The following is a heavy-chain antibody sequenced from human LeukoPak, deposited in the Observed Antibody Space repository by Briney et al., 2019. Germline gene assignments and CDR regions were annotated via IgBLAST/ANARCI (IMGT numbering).Heavy chain of an antibody. J-gene: IGHJ4*02. CDR1: GYTFTGYY. D-gene: IGHD5-12*01. CDR3: ARISHVDIVATSNTNFDY. CDR2: INPNSGGT. V-gene: IGHV1-2*06. Sequence: GASVKVSSKASGYTFTGYYMHWVRQAPGQGLEWMGRINPNSGGTNYAQKFQGRVTMTRDTSISTAYMELSRLRSDDTAVYYCARISHVDIVATSNTNFDYWGQGTLVTVSS.